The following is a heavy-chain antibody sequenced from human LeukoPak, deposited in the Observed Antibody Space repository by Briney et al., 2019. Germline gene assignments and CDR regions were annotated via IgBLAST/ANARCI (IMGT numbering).Heavy chain of an antibody. CDR3: ASADYHGSGSHYTFRGLDY. Sequence: PGGSLRLSCAASGFAFSSYSMHWVRQAPGKGLEWVSSMTSVTYIYYAASVKGRFTISRDNAKNSLYLQMNNLRVEDTAVYYCASADYHGSGSHYTFRGLDYWGQGTLVTVSS. D-gene: IGHD3-10*01. V-gene: IGHV3-21*01. CDR1: GFAFSSYS. J-gene: IGHJ4*02. CDR2: MTSVTYI.